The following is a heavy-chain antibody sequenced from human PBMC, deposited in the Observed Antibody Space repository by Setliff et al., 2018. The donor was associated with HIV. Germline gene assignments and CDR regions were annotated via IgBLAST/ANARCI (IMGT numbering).Heavy chain of an antibody. CDR1: GVSFSGYY. D-gene: IGHD1-1*01. J-gene: IGHJ4*02. CDR2: IFYGGTP. Sequence: SETLSLTCAVYGVSFSGYYWSWIRQPPGKGLEWIGNIFYGGTPHYSTSLKSRVTISMDTSRNQFSLKQTSMTAADTAVYYCAREPDYWGQGTRVTVS. V-gene: IGHV4-34*12. CDR3: AREPDY.